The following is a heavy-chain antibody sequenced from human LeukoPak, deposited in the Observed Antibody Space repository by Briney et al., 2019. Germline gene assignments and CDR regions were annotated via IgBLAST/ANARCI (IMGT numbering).Heavy chain of an antibody. CDR1: GFTFSSYG. Sequence: GGSLRLSCAASGFTFSSYGMHWVRQAPGKGLEWVAFIRYDGSNKYYADSVKGRFTISRDNPKNTLYLQMNSLRAEDTAVYYCAKGTSGSSWYTYYYYYYYMDVWGKGTTVTVSS. D-gene: IGHD6-13*01. V-gene: IGHV3-30*02. CDR3: AKGTSGSSWYTYYYYYYYMDV. J-gene: IGHJ6*03. CDR2: IRYDGSNK.